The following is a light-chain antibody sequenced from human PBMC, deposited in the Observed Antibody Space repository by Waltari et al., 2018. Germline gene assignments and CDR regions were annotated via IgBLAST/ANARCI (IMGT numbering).Light chain of an antibody. CDR1: SNDVGGYNS. V-gene: IGLV2-14*01. CDR2: DVS. Sequence: QSALTQPASVSGSPGQSVTIFCAGTSNDVGGYNSVSWYQEHQGQAPRVFIYDVSVRPSVVSDRFSGSKSGNTASLTISGLQAEDEADYYCSSQSSNDVVLFGGGTKLTVL. CDR3: SSQSSNDVVL. J-gene: IGLJ2*01.